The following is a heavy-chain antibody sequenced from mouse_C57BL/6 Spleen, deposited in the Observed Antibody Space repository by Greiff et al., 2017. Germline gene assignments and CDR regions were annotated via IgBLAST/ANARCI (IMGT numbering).Heavy chain of an antibody. J-gene: IGHJ2*01. CDR1: GYTFTSYW. CDR3: ARSMITTGGYFDY. CDR2: IDPNSGGT. D-gene: IGHD2-4*01. Sequence: QVQLQQPGAELVKPGASVKLSCKASGYTFTSYWMPWVKQRPGRGLEWIGRIDPNSGGTKYNEKFKSKATLTVDKPSSTAFKQLSSLTSEDSAVYYSARSMITTGGYFDYWGQGTTLTVSS. V-gene: IGHV1-72*01.